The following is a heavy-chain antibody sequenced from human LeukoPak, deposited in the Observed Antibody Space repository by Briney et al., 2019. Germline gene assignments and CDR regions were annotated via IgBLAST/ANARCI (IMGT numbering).Heavy chain of an antibody. CDR2: IIPNFGTA. D-gene: IGHD2-2*01. Sequence: GSSVKVSCKASGGTFSSYAISWVRQAPGQGLEWMGRIIPNFGTANYAQKFQGRVTITTDESTSTAYMELSSLRSEDTAVYYCAGGGYCSSTSCPHEWGQGTLVTVSS. J-gene: IGHJ4*02. CDR1: GGTFSSYA. CDR3: AGGGYCSSTSCPHE. V-gene: IGHV1-69*05.